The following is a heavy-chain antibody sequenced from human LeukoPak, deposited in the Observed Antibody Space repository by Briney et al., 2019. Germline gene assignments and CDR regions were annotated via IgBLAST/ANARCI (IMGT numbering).Heavy chain of an antibody. J-gene: IGHJ4*02. Sequence: GGSLRLSCAASGFTFSSYWMSWVRQAPGKGLEWVANIKQDGSEKYYVDSVKGRFTISRDNAKNSLYLQMNSLRAEDTAVYYCARGSVVVVAAPPSYFDYWGQGTLVTVSS. V-gene: IGHV3-7*01. D-gene: IGHD2-15*01. CDR1: GFTFSSYW. CDR3: ARGSVVVVAAPPSYFDY. CDR2: IKQDGSEK.